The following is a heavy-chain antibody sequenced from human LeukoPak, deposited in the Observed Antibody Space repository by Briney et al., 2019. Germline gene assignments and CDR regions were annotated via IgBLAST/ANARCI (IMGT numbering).Heavy chain of an antibody. V-gene: IGHV1-18*01. CDR3: ARATTPGIAVAGTAYFQH. J-gene: IGHJ1*01. CDR2: ISAYNGNT. D-gene: IGHD6-19*01. Sequence: ASVKVSCKASGYTFTSYGISWVRQAPGQGLEWMGWISAYNGNTNYAQKLQGRVTMTTDTSTSTAYMELRSLRSDDTAVYYCARATTPGIAVAGTAYFQHWGQGTLVTVSS. CDR1: GYTFTSYG.